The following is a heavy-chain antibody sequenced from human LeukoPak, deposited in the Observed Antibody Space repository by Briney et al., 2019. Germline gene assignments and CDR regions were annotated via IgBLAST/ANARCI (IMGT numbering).Heavy chain of an antibody. Sequence: ASVKVSCKASGYTFTGYYIHWVRQAPGQGLEWMGWINPNSGGTNYAQKFQGRVTITADESTSTAYMELSSLRSEDTAVYYCARGLADIVVVPAAKPYYYYYYMDVWGKGTTVTISS. J-gene: IGHJ6*03. CDR3: ARGLADIVVVPAAKPYYYYYYMDV. D-gene: IGHD2-2*01. V-gene: IGHV1-2*02. CDR1: GYTFTGYY. CDR2: INPNSGGT.